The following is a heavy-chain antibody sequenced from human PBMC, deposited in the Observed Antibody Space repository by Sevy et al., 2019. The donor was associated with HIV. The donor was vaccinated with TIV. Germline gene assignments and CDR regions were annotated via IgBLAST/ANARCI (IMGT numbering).Heavy chain of an antibody. CDR3: AREGCTKPQDY. Sequence: GGSLRVSCAASGFTFSKYSMSWVRQPPGEGLEWVSTLSFGCGEINYADSVKGRFTISRDNSKSSVYLQMNNLRPEDTAVYYCAREGCTKPQDYWGQGTLVTVSS. CDR2: LSFGCGEI. D-gene: IGHD2-8*01. V-gene: IGHV3-23*01. J-gene: IGHJ4*02. CDR1: GFTFSKYS.